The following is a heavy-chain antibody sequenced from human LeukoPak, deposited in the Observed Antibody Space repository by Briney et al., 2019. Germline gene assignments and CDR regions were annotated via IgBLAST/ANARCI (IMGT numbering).Heavy chain of an antibody. J-gene: IGHJ6*03. CDR2: ISYDGSNK. CDR3: ARGTNDILTGYFPPHYYYYMDV. Sequence: GRSLRLSCAASGFTFSSYAMHWVRQAPGKGLEWVAVISYDGSNKYYADSVKGRFTISRDNSKNTLYLQMNSLRAEDTAVYYCARGTNDILTGYFPPHYYYYMDVWGKGTTVTVSS. CDR1: GFTFSSYA. V-gene: IGHV3-30-3*01. D-gene: IGHD3-9*01.